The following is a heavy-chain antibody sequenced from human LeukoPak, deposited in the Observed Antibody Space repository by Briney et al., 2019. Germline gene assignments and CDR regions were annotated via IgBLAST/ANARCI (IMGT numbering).Heavy chain of an antibody. CDR3: ARCPQQWLPNWFDP. D-gene: IGHD6-19*01. CDR2: INPNSGGT. CDR1: GYTFTGYY. V-gene: IGHV1-2*02. Sequence: ASVKVSCKASGYTFTGYYMHWVRQAPGQGLEWMGWINPNSGGTNYAQKFQGRVTMTRDTSISAAYMELSRLRSDDTAVYYCARCPQQWLPNWFDPWGQGTLVTVSS. J-gene: IGHJ5*02.